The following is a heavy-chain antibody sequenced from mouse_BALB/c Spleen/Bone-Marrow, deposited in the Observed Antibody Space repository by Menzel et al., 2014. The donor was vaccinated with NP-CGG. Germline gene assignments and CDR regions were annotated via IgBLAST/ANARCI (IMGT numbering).Heavy chain of an antibody. CDR1: GFSLTGYG. CDR2: IWSGGST. J-gene: IGHJ3*01. D-gene: IGHD2-10*02. CDR3: ARAYGNYVAWFAY. Sequence: VQLQQSGPGLVQPSQSLSITCTVSGFSLTGYGVHWVRQSPGKGLEWLGVIWSGGSTDYNAAFISRLSISKDNSKSQVFFKMNSLQANDTAIYYCARAYGNYVAWFAYWGQGTLVTVSA. V-gene: IGHV2-2*02.